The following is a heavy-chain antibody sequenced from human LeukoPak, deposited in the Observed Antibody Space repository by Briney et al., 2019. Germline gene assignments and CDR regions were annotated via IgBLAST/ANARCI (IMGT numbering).Heavy chain of an antibody. CDR3: ARDVSSTPNWEFDY. Sequence: AASVKVSCKASGYTFTGYYMHWVRQAPGQGLEWMGWINPNSGGTNYAQKFQGRVTMTRDTSISTAYMELSRLRSDDSAIYYCARDVSSTPNWEFDYWGPGTLVTVSS. J-gene: IGHJ4*02. D-gene: IGHD1-26*01. CDR2: INPNSGGT. CDR1: GYTFTGYY. V-gene: IGHV1-2*02.